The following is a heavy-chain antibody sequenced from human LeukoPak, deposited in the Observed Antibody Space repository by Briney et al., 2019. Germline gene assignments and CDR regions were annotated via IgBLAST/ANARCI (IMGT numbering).Heavy chain of an antibody. CDR2: IYPGDSDT. J-gene: IGHJ4*02. D-gene: IGHD5-24*01. V-gene: IGHV5-51*01. CDR1: GYSFTSYW. CDR3: AKAGFAREMATNYFDY. Sequence: GESLKISCKGSGYSFTSYWIGWVRQMPGKGLEWMGIIYPGDSDTRYSPSFQGQVTISADKSISTAYLQWSSLKASDTAMYYCAKAGFAREMATNYFDYWGQGTLVTVSS.